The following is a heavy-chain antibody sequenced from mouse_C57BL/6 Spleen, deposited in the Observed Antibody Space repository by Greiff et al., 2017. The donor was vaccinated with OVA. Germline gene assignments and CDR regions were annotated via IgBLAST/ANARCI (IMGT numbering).Heavy chain of an antibody. CDR1: GFTFSNYW. V-gene: IGHV6-3*01. D-gene: IGHD2-4*01. CDR3: TRDYDGAMDY. Sequence: EVKVEESGGGLVQPGGSMKLSCVASGFTFSNYWMNWVRQSPEKGLEWVAQIRLKSDNYATHYAESVKGRFTISRDDSKSSVYLKMNNLRAEDTGIYYCTRDYDGAMDYWGQGTSVTVSS. CDR2: IRLKSDNYAT. J-gene: IGHJ4*01.